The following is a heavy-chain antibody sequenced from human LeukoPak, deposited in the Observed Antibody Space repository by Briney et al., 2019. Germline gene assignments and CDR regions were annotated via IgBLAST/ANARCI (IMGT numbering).Heavy chain of an antibody. CDR3: AKVTNSGSYYLYHFDS. J-gene: IGHJ4*02. CDR2: ISGGSSTT. D-gene: IGHD3-10*01. V-gene: IGHV3-23*01. CDR1: EFTFSIYA. Sequence: PGGSLRLSCAASEFTFSIYAMSWVRQAPGKGLEWVSSISGGSSTTDYAASVRGRFTISRDNSKNTLYLQMNSLRAEDTAAYYCAKVTNSGSYYLYHFDSWGQGTLVTVSS.